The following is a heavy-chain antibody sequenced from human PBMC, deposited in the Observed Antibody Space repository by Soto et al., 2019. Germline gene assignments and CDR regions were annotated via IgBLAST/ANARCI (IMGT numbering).Heavy chain of an antibody. J-gene: IGHJ5*02. CDR1: GGSISSSSYY. CDR2: IYYSGST. D-gene: IGHD5-12*01. Sequence: QLQLQESGPGLVKPSETLSLTCTVSGGSISSSSYYWGWIRQPPGKGLEWIGSIYYSGSTYYNPTRKSRVTTSVATSKNQSALPLSSVTAADTAVYYCARHRGYSGDARDAPTWFDPWGPGTLVTVSS. CDR3: ARHRGYSGDARDAPTWFDP. V-gene: IGHV4-39*01.